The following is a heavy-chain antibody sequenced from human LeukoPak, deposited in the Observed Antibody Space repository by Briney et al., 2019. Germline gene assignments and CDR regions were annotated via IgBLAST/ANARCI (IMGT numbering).Heavy chain of an antibody. CDR1: GFTFSSYS. D-gene: IGHD2-2*02. CDR3: ARTSVPAAIGPYFFDS. V-gene: IGHV3-21*01. Sequence: KPGGSLRLSCAASGFTFSSYSMNWVRQAPGKGLEWVSFISGRSNYIYYADSVRGRFTISRDNAKNSLYLQMNSLRAEDTAVYYCARTSVPAAIGPYFFDSWGQGTLVTVSS. J-gene: IGHJ4*02. CDR2: ISGRSNYI.